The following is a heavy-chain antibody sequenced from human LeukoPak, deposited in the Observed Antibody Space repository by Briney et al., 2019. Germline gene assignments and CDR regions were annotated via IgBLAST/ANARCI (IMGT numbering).Heavy chain of an antibody. CDR2: ISAYNGNT. J-gene: IGHJ6*02. V-gene: IGHV1-18*01. CDR3: ARYWVAGEFRGAMDV. D-gene: IGHD6-19*01. Sequence: ASVEVSCKASGYTFTSYGISWVRQAPGQGLEWMGWISAYNGNTNYAQKLQGRVTMTTDTSTSTAYMELRSLRSDDTAVYYCARYWVAGEFRGAMDVWGQGTTVTVSS. CDR1: GYTFTSYG.